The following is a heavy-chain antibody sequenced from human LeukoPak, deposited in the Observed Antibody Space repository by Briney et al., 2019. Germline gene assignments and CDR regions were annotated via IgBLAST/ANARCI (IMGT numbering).Heavy chain of an antibody. D-gene: IGHD5-18*01. CDR2: ISWDGGST. CDR1: GFTFDDYA. V-gene: IGHV3-43D*03. CDR3: AKDTLAEGYSYGFSFDY. J-gene: IGHJ4*02. Sequence: EGSLRLSCAASGFTFDDYAVHWVRQAPGKGLEWVSLISWDGGSTYYADSVKGRFTISRDNSKNSLYLQMNSLRAEDTALYYCAKDTLAEGYSYGFSFDYWGQGTLVTVSS.